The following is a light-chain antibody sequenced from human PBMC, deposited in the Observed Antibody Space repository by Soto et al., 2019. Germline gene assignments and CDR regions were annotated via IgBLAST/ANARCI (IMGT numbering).Light chain of an antibody. Sequence: DIQMTQSPSSLSASVGDRVTITCRASQSISSYLNWYQQKPGKAPKLLIYAASSLQSGVPSRFSCSGSGTEFTLTISSLQPEDFATYYCQQSYSTPPTFGGWTKVEIK. CDR2: AAS. J-gene: IGKJ4*01. CDR3: QQSYSTPPT. V-gene: IGKV1-39*01. CDR1: QSISSY.